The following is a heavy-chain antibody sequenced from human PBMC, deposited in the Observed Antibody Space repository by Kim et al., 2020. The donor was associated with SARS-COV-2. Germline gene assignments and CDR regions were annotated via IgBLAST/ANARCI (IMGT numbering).Heavy chain of an antibody. V-gene: IGHV1-18*04. CDR2: ISAYNGNT. D-gene: IGHD2-21*01. CDR1: GYTFTSYG. CDR3: ARDVRLKYYYYYGMDV. Sequence: ASVKVSCKASGYTFTSYGISWVRQAPGQGLEWMGWISAYNGNTNYAQKLQGRVTMTPDTSTSTAYMELRSLRSDDTAVYYCARDVRLKYYYYYGMDVWGQGTTVTVSS. J-gene: IGHJ6*02.